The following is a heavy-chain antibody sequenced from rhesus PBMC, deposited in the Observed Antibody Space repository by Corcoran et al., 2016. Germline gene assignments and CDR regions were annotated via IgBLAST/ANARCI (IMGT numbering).Heavy chain of an antibody. D-gene: IGHD1-20*01. J-gene: IGHJ4*01. Sequence: QVQLQESGPGLVKPSEPLSLTCAASGGSCSSGYYYGSWIRQPPGKGLGWIGYITYSGSTSYNPSLKSRVTISRDTSKNQFSLKLSSVTAADTAVYYCARDGPGWNSFDYWGQGVLITVSS. V-gene: IGHV4-122*02. CDR3: ARDGPGWNSFDY. CDR1: GGSCSSGYYY. CDR2: ITYSGST.